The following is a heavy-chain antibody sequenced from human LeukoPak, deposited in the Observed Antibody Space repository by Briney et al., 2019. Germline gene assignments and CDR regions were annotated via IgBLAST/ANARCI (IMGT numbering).Heavy chain of an antibody. Sequence: GGSLRLSCAASGFTFSSFAMTWVRQAPGKGLEWVSAMTSSGSTYYADSVKGRFTISRDNSKNTLYLQMNSLRAEDTAVYYCARDGSGYDKTDAFDIWGQGTMVTVSS. J-gene: IGHJ3*02. V-gene: IGHV3-23*01. CDR1: GFTFSSFA. CDR2: MTSSGST. D-gene: IGHD5-12*01. CDR3: ARDGSGYDKTDAFDI.